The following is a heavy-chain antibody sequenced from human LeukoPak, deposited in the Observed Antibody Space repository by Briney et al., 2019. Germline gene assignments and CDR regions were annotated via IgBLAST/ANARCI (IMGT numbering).Heavy chain of an antibody. CDR3: ARGGGYTAVLVP. Sequence: SETLSLTCAIYRGSFIGYYCRWIRQPPGKGLGWIGEINHSGSTNYNPSLKSRVNIAVDTSKNQFSLELGSLTGADPAVYYCARGGGYTAVLVPWGQRTLVTVSS. CDR2: INHSGST. CDR1: RGSFIGYY. V-gene: IGHV4-34*01. J-gene: IGHJ5*02. D-gene: IGHD5-18*01.